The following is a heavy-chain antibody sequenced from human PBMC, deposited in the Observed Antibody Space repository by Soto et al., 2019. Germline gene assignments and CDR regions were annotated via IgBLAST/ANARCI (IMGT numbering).Heavy chain of an antibody. D-gene: IGHD3-22*01. CDR2: INHCGGT. Sequence: PETLSVTCAVYGGSFGASYWSWVRQTPGQGLEWVGEINHCGGTSYNPSLKSRVTISVEKSKRQLSMKLTYVHAADRAVYYCARGSVDTVDSSGFSEYWGQGTTVTVS. V-gene: IGHV4-34*01. CDR3: ARGSVDTVDSSGFSEY. CDR1: GGSFGASY. J-gene: IGHJ4*02.